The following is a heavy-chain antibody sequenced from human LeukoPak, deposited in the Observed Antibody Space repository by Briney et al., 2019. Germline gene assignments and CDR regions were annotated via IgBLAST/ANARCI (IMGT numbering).Heavy chain of an antibody. CDR2: IYYSGST. V-gene: IGHV4-59*01. CDR1: GGSISSYY. D-gene: IGHD3-3*01. J-gene: IGHJ5*02. CDR3: AVSSYDFWSGTDNWFDP. Sequence: SETLSLTCTVSGGSISSYYWSWIRQPPGKGLEWIRYIYYSGSTNYNPSLKSRVTISVDTSKNQFSLKLSSVTAADTAVYYCAVSSYDFWSGTDNWFDPWGQGTLVTVSS.